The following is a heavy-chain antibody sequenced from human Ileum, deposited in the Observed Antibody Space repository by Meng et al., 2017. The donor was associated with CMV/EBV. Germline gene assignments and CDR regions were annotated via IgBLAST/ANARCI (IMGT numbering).Heavy chain of an antibody. D-gene: IGHD3-10*01. V-gene: IGHV4-4*07. J-gene: IGHJ5*02. Sequence: QLQLQESGPGLLQPSVTLSLTCTVTGGSLTSYYWTWIRQPAGKGLEWIGRIHPTGTTDDNPSLRSRVSMSLDKSKNQFSLKLTSVTAADTAVYYCARAAARGVPVDLWGQGTLVTVSS. CDR3: ARAAARGVPVDL. CDR1: GGSLTSYY. CDR2: IHPTGTT.